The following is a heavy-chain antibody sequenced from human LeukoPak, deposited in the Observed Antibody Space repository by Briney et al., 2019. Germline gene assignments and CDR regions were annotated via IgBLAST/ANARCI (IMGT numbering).Heavy chain of an antibody. CDR2: IYGNGNT. V-gene: IGHV4-4*07. Sequence: SETLSLTCTVSGGSMTNYYWHWIRQPAGKGLEWIGHIYGNGNTDFNPSLNSRLTISLDKSQNQFSLKLSSVTAADTAVYYCARGRYSGSYLYFDYWGQGTLVTVSS. CDR1: GGSMTNYY. J-gene: IGHJ4*02. CDR3: ARGRYSGSYLYFDY. D-gene: IGHD1-26*01.